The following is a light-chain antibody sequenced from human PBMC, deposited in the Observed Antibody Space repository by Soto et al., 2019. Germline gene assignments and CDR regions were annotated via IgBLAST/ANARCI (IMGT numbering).Light chain of an antibody. J-gene: IGLJ1*01. CDR3: SSYTSSSTLYV. CDR2: EVS. V-gene: IGLV2-14*01. CDR1: SSDVGAYNY. Sequence: QSVLTQPASVSGSPGQSITISCVGTSSDVGAYNYVSWYQQHPGKAPKLMIYEVSNRPSGVSNRFSGSKSGNTASPTISGLQAEDEADYYCSSYTSSSTLYVFGTGTKVTVL.